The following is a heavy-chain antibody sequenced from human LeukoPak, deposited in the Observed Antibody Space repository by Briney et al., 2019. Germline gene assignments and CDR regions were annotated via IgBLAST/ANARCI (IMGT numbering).Heavy chain of an antibody. J-gene: IGHJ6*02. Sequence: GASVKVSCKASGGTFSSYAISWVRQAPGQGLEWMGRIIPIPGIANYAQKFQGRVTITADKSTSTAYMELSSLRSEDTAVYYCARDRRYCSSTSCGNYYYGMDVWGQGTTVTVSS. V-gene: IGHV1-69*04. CDR2: IIPIPGIA. CDR3: ARDRRYCSSTSCGNYYYGMDV. CDR1: GGTFSSYA. D-gene: IGHD2-2*01.